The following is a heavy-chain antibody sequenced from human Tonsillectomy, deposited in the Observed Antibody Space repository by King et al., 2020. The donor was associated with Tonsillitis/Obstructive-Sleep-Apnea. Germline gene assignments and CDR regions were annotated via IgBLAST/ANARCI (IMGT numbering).Heavy chain of an antibody. Sequence: QLVQSGAEVKPPGSSVKVSCKASGGTFSTYAFSWERQAPGQGLEWMGRIVPIVGTAQYAQRLAQKFQDRVTITADKSTSTAYMELSSMRSEDTAIYYCSREGSGRGSRAYNGFDPWGQGTLVTVSS. D-gene: IGHD2-15*01. CDR2: IVPIVGTA. CDR3: SREGSGRGSRAYNGFDP. J-gene: IGHJ5*02. CDR1: GGTFSTYA. V-gene: IGHV1-69*06.